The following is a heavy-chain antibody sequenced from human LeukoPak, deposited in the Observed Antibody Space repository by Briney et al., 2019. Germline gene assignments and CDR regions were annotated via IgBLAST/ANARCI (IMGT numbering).Heavy chain of an antibody. D-gene: IGHD3-10*01. V-gene: IGHV3-48*03. CDR2: ITSSGSII. J-gene: IGHJ4*02. CDR3: PRVLCEGPFGSGTVDY. CDR1: GFTLSLYG. Sequence: GGSLRLSCAASGFTLSLYGMNWVRQAPGKGLEWVSYITSSGSIIYYADSVKGRFTISRDNAKDSLYLQMNSLRAEATAVYYWPRVLCEGPFGSGTVDYWGQGTLVTVSS.